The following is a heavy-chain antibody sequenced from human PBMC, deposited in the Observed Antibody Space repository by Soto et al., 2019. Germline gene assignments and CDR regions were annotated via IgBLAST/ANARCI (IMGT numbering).Heavy chain of an antibody. CDR2: ISGSGGGT. J-gene: IGHJ6*02. CDR1: GFTFSSYA. Sequence: EVQLLESGGGLVQPGGSLRLSCAASGFTFSSYAMSWVRQAPGKGLEWVSAISGSGGGTYYADSVKGRFTISRDNSKNMRYLQMNSVSAEEKAVYYGAEYYGDCGRYYYCYGMDVWGQGTTVTVSS. D-gene: IGHD4-17*01. CDR3: AEYYGDCGRYYYCYGMDV. V-gene: IGHV3-23*01.